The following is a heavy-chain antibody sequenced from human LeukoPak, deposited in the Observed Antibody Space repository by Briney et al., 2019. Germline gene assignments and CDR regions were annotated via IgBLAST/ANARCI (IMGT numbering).Heavy chain of an antibody. CDR2: ISYDGSIN. CDR3: ARRAGAYSHPYDY. CDR1: GFTFSSYG. D-gene: IGHD4/OR15-4a*01. J-gene: IGHJ4*02. Sequence: GRSLRLSCAASGFTFSSYGMHWVRQAPGRGLEWVAFISYDGSINKYADSVKGRLTISRDNSKNTLYLQMNSLRAEDTAVYYCARRAGAYSHPYDYWGQGTLVTVSS. V-gene: IGHV3-30*03.